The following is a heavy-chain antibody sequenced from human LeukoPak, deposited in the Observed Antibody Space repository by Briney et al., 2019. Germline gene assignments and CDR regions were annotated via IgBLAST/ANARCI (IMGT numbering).Heavy chain of an antibody. CDR1: GLTFSTFA. J-gene: IGHJ4*02. CDR3: ASQKGRIAVAVDY. V-gene: IGHV3-23*01. D-gene: IGHD6-19*01. CDR2: RSASDAAT. Sequence: GGSLRLSCEASGLTFSTFAMSWVRQAPGKGTEWVSVRSASDAATYYSDSVKGRFAGSRDNAKNSLYLQMNSLRVEDTAVYYCASQKGRIAVAVDYWGQGTLVTVSS.